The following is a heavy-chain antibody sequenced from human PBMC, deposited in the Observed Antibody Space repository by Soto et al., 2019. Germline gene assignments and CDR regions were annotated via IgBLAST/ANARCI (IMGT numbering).Heavy chain of an antibody. CDR3: VTDGDSADYGY. CDR1: GGIFTNNA. CDR2: VIPLFDTA. D-gene: IGHD2-21*01. Sequence: QVQVVQSGAEVKKPGSSVKVSCKVSGGIFTNNAISWVRQAPGQGLEWLGGVIPLFDTAYYAQIFRGRLRISADGATTTAYMELSGLTSADTAVYYCVTDGDSADYGYWGQGTLVTVSS. V-gene: IGHV1-69*01. J-gene: IGHJ4*02.